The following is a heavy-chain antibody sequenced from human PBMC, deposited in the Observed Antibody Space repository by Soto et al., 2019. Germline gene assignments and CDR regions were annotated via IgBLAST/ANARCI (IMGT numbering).Heavy chain of an antibody. J-gene: IGHJ4*02. Sequence: GGSLRLSCAASGFTFSSAAMHWVRQAPGKVLEWVAGIAYDGSNKYHADSVKGRFTISRDNSNNTLYVQMNSLRGEDTAVYYCARDSPQGIDYWGQGALVTVSS. CDR3: ARDSPQGIDY. V-gene: IGHV3-30-3*01. D-gene: IGHD3-10*01. CDR1: GFTFSSAA. CDR2: IAYDGSNK.